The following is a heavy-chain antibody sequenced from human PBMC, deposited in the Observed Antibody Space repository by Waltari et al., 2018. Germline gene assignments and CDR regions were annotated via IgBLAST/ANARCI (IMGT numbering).Heavy chain of an antibody. V-gene: IGHV1-69*01. CDR3: ARGGRLMYGSGSSYYYYGMDV. J-gene: IGHJ6*02. Sequence: QVQLVQSGAEVKKPGSSVKVSCKASGGTFSSYAISWVRQAPGQGREWMGGIIPIFGTANYAQKFQGRVTITADESTSTAYMELSSLRSEDTAVYYCARGGRLMYGSGSSYYYYGMDVWGQGTTVTVSS. CDR1: GGTFSSYA. CDR2: IIPIFGTA. D-gene: IGHD3-10*01.